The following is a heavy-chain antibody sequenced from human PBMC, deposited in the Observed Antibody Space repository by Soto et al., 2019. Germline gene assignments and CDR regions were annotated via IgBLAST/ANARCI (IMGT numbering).Heavy chain of an antibody. CDR1: GFTFSSYA. V-gene: IGHV3-30-3*01. CDR2: ISYDGSNK. Sequence: QVQLVESGGGVVQPGRSLRLSCAASGFTFSSYAMHWVRQAPGKGLEWVAVISYDGSNKYYADSVKGRFTISRDNSKNTLYLQMNSLRAEDTAVYYCARGNRPSYGPFTGYYYYYGMDVWGQGTTVTVSS. D-gene: IGHD3-10*01. J-gene: IGHJ6*02. CDR3: ARGNRPSYGPFTGYYYYYGMDV.